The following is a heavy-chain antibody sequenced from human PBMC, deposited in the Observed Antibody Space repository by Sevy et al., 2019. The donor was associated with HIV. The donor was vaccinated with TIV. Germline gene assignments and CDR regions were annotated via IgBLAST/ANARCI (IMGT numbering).Heavy chain of an antibody. J-gene: IGHJ4*02. CDR1: GYNFTRYW. D-gene: IGHD3-10*01. CDR2: FHPGDSES. Sequence: GESLKISCKVSGYNFTRYWIGWVRQMPGKGLEWLGIFHPGDSESRYSPSFQGQVTISADKSITTAYLQWSSLKASDTAMYYFARGSASYDFWGQGTLVTVSS. V-gene: IGHV5-51*01. CDR3: ARGSASYDF.